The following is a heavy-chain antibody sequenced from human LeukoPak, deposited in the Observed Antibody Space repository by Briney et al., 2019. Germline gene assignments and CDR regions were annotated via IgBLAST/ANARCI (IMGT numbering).Heavy chain of an antibody. D-gene: IGHD5-18*01. CDR3: ASPRGYSYGCCDY. Sequence: GGSLRLSCTTSGFNFRAYWMAWVRQAPGKGLEWVSSISSSSSYIYYADSVKGRFTISRDNAKNSLYLQMNSLRAEDTAVYYCASPRGYSYGCCDYWGQGTLVTVSS. CDR2: ISSSSSYI. V-gene: IGHV3-21*01. J-gene: IGHJ4*02. CDR1: GFNFRAYW.